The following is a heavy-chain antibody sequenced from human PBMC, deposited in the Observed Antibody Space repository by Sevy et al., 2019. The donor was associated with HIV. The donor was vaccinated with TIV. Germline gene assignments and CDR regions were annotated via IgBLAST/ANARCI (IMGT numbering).Heavy chain of an antibody. D-gene: IGHD6-19*01. CDR1: GYTFAGYQ. Sequence: ASVKVSCKASGYTFAGYQMYWVRQAPGQGLEWMGWINPNSGGTKFAPKFQGRVTMTRDTSINTVYMDLSRLSSDDTVVYSCARAKQWLAQVSGGSQQRYSNNYAMNVWGQGTTVTVSS. CDR3: ARAKQWLAQVSGGSQQRYSNNYAMNV. V-gene: IGHV1-2*02. CDR2: INPNSGGT. J-gene: IGHJ6*02.